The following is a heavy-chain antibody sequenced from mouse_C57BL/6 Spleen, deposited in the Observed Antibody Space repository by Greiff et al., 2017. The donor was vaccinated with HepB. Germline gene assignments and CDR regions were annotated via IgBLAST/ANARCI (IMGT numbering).Heavy chain of an antibody. Sequence: QVQLKESGAELARPGASVKLSCKASGYTFTSYGISWVKQRTGQGLEWIGEIYPRSGNTYYNEKFKGKATLTADKSSSTAYMELRSLTSEDSAVYFCARRATTVVDAMDYWGQGTSVTVSS. J-gene: IGHJ4*01. CDR2: IYPRSGNT. CDR1: GYTFTSYG. CDR3: ARRATTVVDAMDY. D-gene: IGHD1-1*01. V-gene: IGHV1-81*01.